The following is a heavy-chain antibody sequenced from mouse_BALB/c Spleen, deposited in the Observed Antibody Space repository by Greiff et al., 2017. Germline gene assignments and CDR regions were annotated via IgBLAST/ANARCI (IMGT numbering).Heavy chain of an antibody. Sequence: QLQESGPELVKPGASVKMSCKASGYTFTSYVMHWVKQKPGQGLEWIGYINPYNDGTKYNEKFKGKATLTSDKSSSTAYMELSSLTSEDSAVYYCARLSTTADYAMDYWGQGTSVTVSS. CDR1: GYTFTSYV. D-gene: IGHD1-2*01. J-gene: IGHJ4*01. CDR3: ARLSTTADYAMDY. CDR2: INPYNDGT. V-gene: IGHV1-14*01.